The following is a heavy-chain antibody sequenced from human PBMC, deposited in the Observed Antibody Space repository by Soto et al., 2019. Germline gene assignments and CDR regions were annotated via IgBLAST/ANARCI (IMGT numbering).Heavy chain of an antibody. CDR3: ARRSSPNKAAGGYYYYGMDV. J-gene: IGHJ6*02. Sequence: QVQLVQSGAEVKKPGSSVKVSCKASGGTFSSYAISWVRQAPGQGLEWMGGIIPIFGTENYAQKFQGRVTITADESTNTGYIELTSRRSEDTAVYYGARRSSPNKAAGGYYYYGMDVWGQGTTVTVSS. V-gene: IGHV1-69*01. CDR2: IIPIFGTE. CDR1: GGTFSSYA. D-gene: IGHD6-13*01.